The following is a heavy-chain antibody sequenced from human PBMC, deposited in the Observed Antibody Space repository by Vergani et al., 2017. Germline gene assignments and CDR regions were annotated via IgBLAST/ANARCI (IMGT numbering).Heavy chain of an antibody. V-gene: IGHV3-66*01. CDR1: GFTVSSNY. CDR2: IYSGGST. Sequence: EVQLVESGGGLVQPGGSLRLSCAASGFTVSSNYMSWVRQAPGKGLEWVSVIYSGGSTYYADSVKGRFTISRDNAKNSLYLQMNSLRAEDTAVYYCARGPLGEQHFDYWGQGTLVTVSS. CDR3: ARGPLGEQHFDY. J-gene: IGHJ4*02. D-gene: IGHD6-13*01.